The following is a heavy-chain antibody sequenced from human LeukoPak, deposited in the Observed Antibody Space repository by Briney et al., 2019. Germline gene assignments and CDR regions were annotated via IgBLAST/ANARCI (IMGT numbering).Heavy chain of an antibody. V-gene: IGHV3-33*01. CDR1: GFTFSSYG. Sequence: PGGSLRLSCTASGFTFSSYGMHWVRQAPGRGLEWVAAIQYDGSIEYYADSVKGRFTISRDQSKNTLFLQVNSLRAEDTAVYYCARPTIFGVVIQSPFDYWGQGTLVTVSS. J-gene: IGHJ4*02. D-gene: IGHD3-3*01. CDR3: ARPTIFGVVIQSPFDY. CDR2: IQYDGSIE.